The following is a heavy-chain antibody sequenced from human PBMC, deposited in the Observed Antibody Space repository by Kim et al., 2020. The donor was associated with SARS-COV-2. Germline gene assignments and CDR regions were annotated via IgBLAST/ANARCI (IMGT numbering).Heavy chain of an antibody. V-gene: IGHV1-3*01. J-gene: IGHJ4*02. Sequence: ASVKVSCKTSGHTFTRDSIHWVRQAPGQRFEWMGGINCGNGKKIYSQNFQGRVTFTSDTSASTAYMELRSLRSEDSAVYYCLGGYYFDYWGQGTLVTVSS. CDR1: GHTFTRDS. D-gene: IGHD2-15*01. CDR3: LGGYYFDY. CDR2: INCGNGKK.